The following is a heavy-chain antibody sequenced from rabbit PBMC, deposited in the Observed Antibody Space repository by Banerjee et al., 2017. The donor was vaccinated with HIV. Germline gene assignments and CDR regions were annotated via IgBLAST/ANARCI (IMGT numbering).Heavy chain of an antibody. CDR2: IDGGSSGKT. CDR1: GFSFSSSYW. V-gene: IGHV1S45*01. D-gene: IGHD1-1*01. J-gene: IGHJ4*01. Sequence: QEQLEESGGDLVKPEGSLTLTCTASGFSFSSSYWICWVRQAPGKGLEWIGCIDGGSSGKTFYATWAKGRFTISKTSSTTVTLQMTSLTAADTATHFCARHITNNGYYNLWGPGTLVTVS. CDR3: ARHITNNGYYNL.